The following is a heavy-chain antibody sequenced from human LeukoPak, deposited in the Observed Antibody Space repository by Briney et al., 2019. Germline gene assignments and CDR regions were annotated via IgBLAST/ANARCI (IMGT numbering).Heavy chain of an antibody. CDR2: IYFSGST. J-gene: IGHJ5*02. V-gene: IGHV4-39*01. CDR3: ARQPLSNWFDP. CDR1: GGSISSSSYY. Sequence: TSETLSLTCTVSGGSISSSSYYWGWIRQPPGKGLEWIGSIYFSGSTHYNPSLKSRVTISVDTSKNQFSLKLSSVTAADTAVYYCARQPLSNWFDPWGQGTLVTVSS.